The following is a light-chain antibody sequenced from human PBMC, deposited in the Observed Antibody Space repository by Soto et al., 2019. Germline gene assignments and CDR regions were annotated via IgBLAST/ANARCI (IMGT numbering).Light chain of an antibody. V-gene: IGLV1-40*01. J-gene: IGLJ7*01. CDR3: QSYDSSLIAFV. CDR2: GNS. CDR1: SSNIGAGYD. Sequence: QAVVTQPPSVSGAPGQGVTISCTGSSSNIGAGYDVHWYQQFPGTVPKLLIYGNSNRPSGVPDRFSGSKSGTSASLAITGLQAEDEADYYCQSYDSSLIAFVFGGGTQLTVL.